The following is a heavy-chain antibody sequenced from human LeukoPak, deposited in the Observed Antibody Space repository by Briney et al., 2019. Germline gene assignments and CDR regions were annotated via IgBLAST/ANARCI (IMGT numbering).Heavy chain of an antibody. Sequence: PGGSLRLSCEASGFTVSSNYMSWVRQAPGKGLEWVSVIYSGGSTYYADSVKGRFTISRDNSKNTLYLQMNSLRAEDTAVYYCARVSVDTAMAVDYWGQGTLVTVSS. V-gene: IGHV3-53*01. J-gene: IGHJ4*02. CDR3: ARVSVDTAMAVDY. D-gene: IGHD5-18*01. CDR2: IYSGGST. CDR1: GFTVSSNY.